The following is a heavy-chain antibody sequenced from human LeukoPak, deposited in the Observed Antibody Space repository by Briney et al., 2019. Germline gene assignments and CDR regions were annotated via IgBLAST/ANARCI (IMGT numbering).Heavy chain of an antibody. J-gene: IGHJ1*01. CDR1: GLTFSHAW. V-gene: IGHV3-15*01. D-gene: IGHD2-21*02. Sequence: PGGSLRLSCVASGLTFSHAWMSWVRQAPGKGLEWVGRIKSKFDGGTTHYAAPVKGRSTISRDDSRNTLYLQMDSLKIEDIAIYYCAIEGRAYCGGDSSEYFQHWGQGTLVTVSS. CDR2: IKSKFDGGTT. CDR3: AIEGRAYCGGDSSEYFQH.